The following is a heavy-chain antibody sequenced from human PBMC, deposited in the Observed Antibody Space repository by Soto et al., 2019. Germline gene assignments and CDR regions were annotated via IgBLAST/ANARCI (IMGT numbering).Heavy chain of an antibody. V-gene: IGHV3-9*01. J-gene: IGHJ5*02. CDR3: AKEGGT. CDR2: ISWNSGKI. D-gene: IGHD3-16*01. Sequence: EVRLVESGGSLGQPGRSLRLSCAASGFIFDDYAMHWVRQAPGKGLEWVSGISWNSGKIVYVDSVKGRFTISRDNAKNSLHLQMNSLRVEDTAWYYCAKEGGTWGQGTLVTVSS. CDR1: GFIFDDYA.